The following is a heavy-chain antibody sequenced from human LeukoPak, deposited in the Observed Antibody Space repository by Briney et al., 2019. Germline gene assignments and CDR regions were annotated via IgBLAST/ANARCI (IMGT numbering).Heavy chain of an antibody. D-gene: IGHD5-18*01. CDR1: GGTFSSYA. CDR3: ARHTAMVPNNWFDP. J-gene: IGHJ5*02. CDR2: IIPIFGTA. V-gene: IGHV1-69*13. Sequence: ASVKVSCKASGGTFSSYAISWVRQAPGQGLEWMGGIIPIFGTANCAQKFQGRVTITADESTSTAYMELSSLRSEDTAVYYCARHTAMVPNNWFDPWGQGTLVTVSS.